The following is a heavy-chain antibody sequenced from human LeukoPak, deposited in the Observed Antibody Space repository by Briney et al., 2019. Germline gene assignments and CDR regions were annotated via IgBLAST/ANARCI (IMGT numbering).Heavy chain of an antibody. CDR1: GGSISSYY. Sequence: PSETLSLTCTASGGSISSYYWSWIRQPPGKGLEWIGYIYYSGSTNYNPSLKSRVTISVDTSNNQFSLKLSSVTAADTAVYYCARDRKSSSPLYYRCFIDLWAKGTRVTVSS. CDR2: IYYSGST. V-gene: IGHV4-59*01. J-gene: IGHJ6*03. CDR3: ARDRKSSSPLYYRCFIDL. D-gene: IGHD6-13*01.